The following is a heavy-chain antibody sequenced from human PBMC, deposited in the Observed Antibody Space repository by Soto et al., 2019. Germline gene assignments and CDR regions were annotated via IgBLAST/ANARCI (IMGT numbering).Heavy chain of an antibody. CDR3: TPYSFFTQLLVPFDF. D-gene: IGHD2-2*01. J-gene: IGHJ4*01. Sequence: EVQLVESGGGLVKPGGSLRLSCAASGFTFSSAWINWVRQAPGKGLEWVGRIKSKTDGGTTDFAAPVKGRFAISRDYSRALIIMEMISLKTWDTGVYYCTPYSFFTQLLVPFDFWGLGTLVTVSS. CDR2: IKSKTDGGTT. CDR1: GFTFSSAW. V-gene: IGHV3-15*07.